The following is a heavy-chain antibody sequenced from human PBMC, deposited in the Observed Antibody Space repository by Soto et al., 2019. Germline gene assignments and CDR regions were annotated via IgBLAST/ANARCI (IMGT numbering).Heavy chain of an antibody. J-gene: IGHJ4*02. Sequence: QVQLQESGPGLVKPSQTLSLTCTVSGDSISSGDYYWSWIRKHPGKGLEWIGYIYYSGYTYYNPSLESRVTISQDTSKNQFSLRLTSVTAADTDVYYCARAVQTVLLRIWGQGTLVTVSS. V-gene: IGHV4-31*03. CDR2: IYYSGYT. D-gene: IGHD3-16*01. CDR1: GDSISSGDYY. CDR3: ARAVQTVLLRI.